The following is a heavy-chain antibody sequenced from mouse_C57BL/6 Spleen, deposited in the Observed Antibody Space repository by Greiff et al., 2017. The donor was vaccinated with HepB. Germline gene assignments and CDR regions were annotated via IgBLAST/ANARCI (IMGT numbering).Heavy chain of an antibody. CDR2: IYPGSGST. V-gene: IGHV1-55*01. CDR3: ARENYYGSSYDAMDY. CDR1: GYTFTSYW. D-gene: IGHD1-1*01. J-gene: IGHJ4*01. Sequence: QVTLKESGAELVKPGASVKMSCKASGYTFTSYWITWVKQRPGQGLEWIGDIYPGSGSTNYNEKFKSKATLTVDTSSSTAYMQLSSLTSEDSAVYYCARENYYGSSYDAMDYWGQGTSVTVSS.